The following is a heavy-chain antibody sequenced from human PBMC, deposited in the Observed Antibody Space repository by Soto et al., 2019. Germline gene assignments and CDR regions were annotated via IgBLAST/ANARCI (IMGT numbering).Heavy chain of an antibody. CDR1: GFTFSSYA. Sequence: GGSLRLSCAASGFTFSSYAMSWVRQAPGKGLEWVSAISGSGGSTYYADSVKGRFTISRDNSKNTLYLQMNSLRAEDTAVYYCGKDRGQIYDFWSGDAFDNWGQGTMVTVSS. J-gene: IGHJ3*02. D-gene: IGHD3-3*01. V-gene: IGHV3-23*01. CDR3: GKDRGQIYDFWSGDAFDN. CDR2: ISGSGGST.